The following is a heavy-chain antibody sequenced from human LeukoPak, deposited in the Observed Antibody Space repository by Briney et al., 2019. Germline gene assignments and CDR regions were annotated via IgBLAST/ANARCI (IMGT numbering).Heavy chain of an antibody. D-gene: IGHD3-3*01. J-gene: IGHJ4*02. CDR2: IHSADSNT. V-gene: IGHV5-51*01. CDR1: GYSFTNYW. CDR3: ARASDYDFWSGYYTN. Sequence: GESLKISCKDSGYSFTNYWIGWVRQMPGKGLEWMGIIHSADSNTKYSPSFQGQVTISADKSISTAYLQWSSLKASDTAMYYCARASDYDFWSGYYTNWGQGTLVTVSS.